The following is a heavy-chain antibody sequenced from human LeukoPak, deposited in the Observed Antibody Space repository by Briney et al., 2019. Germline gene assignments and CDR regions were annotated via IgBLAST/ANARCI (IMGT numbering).Heavy chain of an antibody. CDR2: INHSGST. Sequence: PSETLSLTCAVCGGSFSGYYWSWIRQPPAKGLEWIGEINHSGSTNYNPSLKSRVTISVDTSKNQFSLKLSSVTAADTAFYYCASQGHHGKIVGTTLSYFYMDVWGKGTTVTVSS. V-gene: IGHV4-34*01. J-gene: IGHJ6*03. D-gene: IGHD1-26*01. CDR1: GGSFSGYY. CDR3: ASQGHHGKIVGTTLSYFYMDV.